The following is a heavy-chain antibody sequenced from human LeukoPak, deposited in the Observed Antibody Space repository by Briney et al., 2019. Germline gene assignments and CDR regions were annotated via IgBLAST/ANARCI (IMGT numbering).Heavy chain of an antibody. CDR1: GGSISSGGYY. J-gene: IGHJ4*02. V-gene: IGHV4-31*03. Sequence: SQTLSLTCTVSGGSISSGGYYWSWIRQHPGKGLEWIGYIYYSGSTYYNPSLKSRVTISVDTSKNQFSLKLSSVTAADTAVYYCARGPYYYDSSSPYFDYWGQGTLVTVSS. CDR3: ARGPYYYDSSSPYFDY. CDR2: IYYSGST. D-gene: IGHD3-22*01.